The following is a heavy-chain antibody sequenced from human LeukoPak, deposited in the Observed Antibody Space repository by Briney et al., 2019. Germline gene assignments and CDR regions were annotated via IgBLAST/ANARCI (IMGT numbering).Heavy chain of an antibody. V-gene: IGHV1-3*01. CDR2: INAGNGNT. Sequence: ASVKVSCKASGYTFTSHAMHWVRQAPGQRLEWMGWINAGNGNTKYSQKFQGRVTITRDTSASTAYMELSSLRSEDTAVHYCARGTYYYGMDVWGKGTTVTVSS. CDR1: GYTFTSHA. CDR3: ARGTYYYGMDV. J-gene: IGHJ6*04.